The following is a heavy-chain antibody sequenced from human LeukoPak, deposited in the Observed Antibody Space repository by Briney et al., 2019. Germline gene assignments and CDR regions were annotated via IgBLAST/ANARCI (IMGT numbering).Heavy chain of an antibody. CDR3: AKMRIEYSSSSPHFDY. Sequence: PGGSLRLSCAASGFTFSSYAMSWVRQAPGKGLEWVSAISGSGGSTYYADSVKGRFTISRDNSKNTLYLQMNSLRAEDTAVYYCAKMRIEYSSSSPHFDYWGQGTLVTVSS. J-gene: IGHJ4*02. CDR1: GFTFSSYA. D-gene: IGHD6-6*01. V-gene: IGHV3-23*01. CDR2: ISGSGGST.